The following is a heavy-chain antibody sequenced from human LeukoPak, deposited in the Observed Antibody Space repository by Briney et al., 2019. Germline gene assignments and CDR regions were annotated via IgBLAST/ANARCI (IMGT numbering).Heavy chain of an antibody. Sequence: GGSLRLSCAASGFTFSNYAMSWVRQAPGKGLEWVSAISGSGGTTYSADSVKGQFTISRDNSKNTLYLEMDRLRAEDTAIYYCAKHTQYTGTYYAIDYWGQGTLVIVSS. J-gene: IGHJ4*02. CDR2: ISGSGGTT. D-gene: IGHD1-26*01. CDR3: AKHTQYTGTYYAIDY. CDR1: GFTFSNYA. V-gene: IGHV3-23*01.